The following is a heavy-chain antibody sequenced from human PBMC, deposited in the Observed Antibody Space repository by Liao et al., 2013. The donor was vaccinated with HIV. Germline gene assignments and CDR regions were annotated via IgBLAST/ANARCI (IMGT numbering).Heavy chain of an antibody. CDR3: ARTDQYYDFWNGYENWFDP. CDR1: GDSISSGRYY. D-gene: IGHD3-3*01. Sequence: QVQLQESGPGLVKPSQTLSLTCNVSGDSISSGRYYWSWIRQPAGKGLEWIGRIYTTNENTHYSPSLKGRVTMSVDTSKNQFSLRLRYVTAADTAVYYCARTDQYYDFWNGYENWFDPGAREPWSPSPQ. J-gene: IGHJ5*02. V-gene: IGHV4-61*02. CDR2: IYTTNENT.